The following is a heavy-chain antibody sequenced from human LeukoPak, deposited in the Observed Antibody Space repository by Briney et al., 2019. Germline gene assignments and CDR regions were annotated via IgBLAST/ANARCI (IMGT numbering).Heavy chain of an antibody. CDR3: ARDAVAAAGTIYYYYYYMDV. CDR1: GFTFSSYS. J-gene: IGHJ6*03. Sequence: PGGSLRLSCAASGFTFSSYSMNWVRQAPGKGLEWVSYISSSSSTIYYADSVKGRFTVSRDNAKNSLYLQMNSLRAEDTAVYYCARDAVAAAGTIYYYYYYMDVWGKGTTVTVSS. D-gene: IGHD6-13*01. V-gene: IGHV3-48*01. CDR2: ISSSSSTI.